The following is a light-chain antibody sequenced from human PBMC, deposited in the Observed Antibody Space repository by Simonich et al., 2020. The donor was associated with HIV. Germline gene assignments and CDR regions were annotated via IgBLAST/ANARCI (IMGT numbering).Light chain of an antibody. CDR2: LNSDGSH. CDR1: SGHSSYA. Sequence: QLVLTQSPSASASLGASVKLTCTPSSGHSSYAIAWHQQRPEKGPRYLMKLNSDGSHSKGDGIPDRFSGSSSGAERYLTISSLQSEDEADYYCQTWGTGFWVFGGGTKLTVL. CDR3: QTWGTGFWV. J-gene: IGLJ3*02. V-gene: IGLV4-69*01.